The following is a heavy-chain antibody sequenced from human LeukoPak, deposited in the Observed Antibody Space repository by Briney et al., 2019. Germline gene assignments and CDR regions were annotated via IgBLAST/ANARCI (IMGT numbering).Heavy chain of an antibody. D-gene: IGHD3-10*01. CDR1: GGSISSSSYY. V-gene: IGHV4-61*05. CDR2: FYYSGST. CDR3: ARAPYGSATNNYYMDV. Sequence: PSETLSLTCTVSGGSISSSSYYWGWIRQPPGKGLEWIGFFYYSGSTNYNPSLKSRVTISVDTSKNQFSLKLSSVTAADTAVYYCARAPYGSATNNYYMDVWGKGTTVTVSS. J-gene: IGHJ6*03.